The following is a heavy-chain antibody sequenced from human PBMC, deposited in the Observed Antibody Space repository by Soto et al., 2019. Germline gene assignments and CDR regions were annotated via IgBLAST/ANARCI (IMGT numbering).Heavy chain of an antibody. Sequence: SETLSLTCTVSGGSISSSSYYWGWIRQPPGKGLEWIGSIYYSGSTYYNPSLKSRVTISVDTSENQFSLKLSSVTAADTAVYYCARRRVVVVPAAIVFWANGMDVWGQGTTVTVSS. CDR1: GGSISSSSYY. J-gene: IGHJ6*02. CDR2: IYYSGST. CDR3: ARRRVVVVPAAIVFWANGMDV. V-gene: IGHV4-39*01. D-gene: IGHD2-2*01.